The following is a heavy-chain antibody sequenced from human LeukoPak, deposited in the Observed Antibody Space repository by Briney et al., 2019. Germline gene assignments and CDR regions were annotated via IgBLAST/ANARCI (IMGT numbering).Heavy chain of an antibody. CDR3: ASPSGSYYGFDI. CDR2: INHSGST. D-gene: IGHD1-26*01. Sequence: SETLSLTCAVYGGSFSGYYWSWIRQPPGKGLEWIGEINHSGSTNYNPSLKSRVTISIDTSKNQFSLKLSSVTAADTAVYYCASPSGSYYGFDIWGQGTMVTVSS. J-gene: IGHJ3*02. CDR1: GGSFSGYY. V-gene: IGHV4-34*01.